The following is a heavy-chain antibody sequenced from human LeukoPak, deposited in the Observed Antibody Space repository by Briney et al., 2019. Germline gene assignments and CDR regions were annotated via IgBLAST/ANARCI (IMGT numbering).Heavy chain of an antibody. Sequence: PSETLSLTCTVSGGSISSGGYYWSWIRQPPGKGLEWFGYIYHSGSTYYNPSLKSRVTISVDTSKNQFSLKLSSVTAADTAVYYCARLRYDFWSGYYQTPIADYWGQGTLVTVSS. D-gene: IGHD3-3*01. J-gene: IGHJ4*02. CDR3: ARLRYDFWSGYYQTPIADY. V-gene: IGHV4-30-2*01. CDR2: IYHSGST. CDR1: GGSISSGGYY.